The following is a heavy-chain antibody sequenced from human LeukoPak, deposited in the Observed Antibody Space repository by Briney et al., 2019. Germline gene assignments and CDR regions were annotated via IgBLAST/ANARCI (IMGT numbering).Heavy chain of an antibody. CDR1: GFTFSSST. CDR3: LRGDVRDY. D-gene: IGHD5-24*01. Sequence: GGSLRLSCAASGFTFSSSTVNWVREAPGKGLEWVSSISDSGRNIHYADSVKGRFTISRDNAKNSLYLQMNSLRAEDAAVYYCLRGDVRDYWGQGTLVTVSS. V-gene: IGHV3-21*01. CDR2: ISDSGRNI. J-gene: IGHJ4*02.